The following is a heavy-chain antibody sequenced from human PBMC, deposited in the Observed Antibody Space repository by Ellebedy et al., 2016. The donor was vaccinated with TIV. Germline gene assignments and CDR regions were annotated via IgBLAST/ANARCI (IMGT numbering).Heavy chain of an antibody. CDR2: ISGSGGST. CDR3: AKDPGSYGPYYFDY. D-gene: IGHD5-18*01. CDR1: GFTFSSYA. Sequence: GESLKISXAASGFTFSSYAMHWVRQAPGKGLEWVSAISGSGGSTYYADSVKGRFTISRDNSKNTLYLQMNSLRAEDTAVYYCAKDPGSYGPYYFDYWGQGTLVTVSS. V-gene: IGHV3-23*01. J-gene: IGHJ4*02.